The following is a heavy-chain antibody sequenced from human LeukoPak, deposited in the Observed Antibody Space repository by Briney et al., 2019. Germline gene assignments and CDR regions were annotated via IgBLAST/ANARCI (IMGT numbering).Heavy chain of an antibody. Sequence: GGSLRLSCAASGFTFRNYWMSWVRQAPGTGLEWVANIKQDGSDRNYVTSVRGRFTISRDNAESSLYLQMNSLRAEDSAVYYCVRNLAVAGTCFDSWGQGTLVTVSS. CDR1: GFTFRNYW. CDR2: IKQDGSDR. D-gene: IGHD6-19*01. J-gene: IGHJ4*02. V-gene: IGHV3-7*03. CDR3: VRNLAVAGTCFDS.